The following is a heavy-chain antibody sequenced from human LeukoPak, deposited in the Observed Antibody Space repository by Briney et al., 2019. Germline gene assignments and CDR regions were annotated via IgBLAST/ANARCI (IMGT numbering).Heavy chain of an antibody. J-gene: IGHJ4*02. CDR2: IKLDGSDK. V-gene: IGHV3-7*01. Sequence: GGSLRLSCAASGFTFSSNYWMSWVRQAQGKGLEWVANIKLDGSDKYYVDSVKGRFTISRDNAKNSLYLQMNSLRAEDTAVYYCARDYGSGRYRYWGQGTLVTVSS. CDR1: GFTFSSNYW. CDR3: ARDYGSGRYRY. D-gene: IGHD3-10*01.